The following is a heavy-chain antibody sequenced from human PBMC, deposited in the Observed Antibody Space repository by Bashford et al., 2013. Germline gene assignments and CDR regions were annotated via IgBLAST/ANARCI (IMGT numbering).Heavy chain of an antibody. V-gene: IGHV3-33*01. Sequence: GSLRLSCAASGFTFSSYGMHWVRQAPGKGLEWVAVIWYDGSNKYYADSVKGRFTISRDNSKNTLYLQMNSLRAEDTAVYYCARVNRVSSSWFDAFDIWGQGTMVTVSS. CDR2: IWYDGSNK. CDR1: GFTFSSYG. CDR3: ARVNRVSSSWFDAFDI. D-gene: IGHD6-13*01. J-gene: IGHJ3*02.